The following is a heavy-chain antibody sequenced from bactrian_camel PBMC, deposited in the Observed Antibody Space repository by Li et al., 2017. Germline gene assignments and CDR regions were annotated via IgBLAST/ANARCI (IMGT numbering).Heavy chain of an antibody. CDR1: GFSFSSYG. CDR2: IVSDSANK. Sequence: VQLVESGGGLVQPGGSLRLSCAASGFSFSSYGMNWVRQAPGKGLEWVSGIVSDSANKYYADSVKGRFTISRDNAKTTAYLQMTSLKPEDSAMYFCAAGQTCGNWWKASEFGYWGQGTQVTVS. CDR3: AAGQTCGNWWKASEFGY. J-gene: IGHJ6*01. V-gene: IGHV3S40*01. D-gene: IGHD7*01.